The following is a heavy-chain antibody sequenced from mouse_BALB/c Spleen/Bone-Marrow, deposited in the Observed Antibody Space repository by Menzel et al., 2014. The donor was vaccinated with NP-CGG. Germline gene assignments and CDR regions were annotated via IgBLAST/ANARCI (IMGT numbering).Heavy chain of an antibody. Sequence: QVQLQQSGAELMKPGASVKLSCKASGYTFTEYIIHWVKQRSGQGLEWIGWFYPGSGSIKYNEKFKDKATLTADKSSSTVYMELSRLTSEDSAVYFCARHEDYGSSYYYAMDYWGQGTSVTVSS. CDR1: GYTFTEYI. CDR2: FYPGSGSI. J-gene: IGHJ4*01. D-gene: IGHD1-1*01. CDR3: ARHEDYGSSYYYAMDY. V-gene: IGHV1-62-2*01.